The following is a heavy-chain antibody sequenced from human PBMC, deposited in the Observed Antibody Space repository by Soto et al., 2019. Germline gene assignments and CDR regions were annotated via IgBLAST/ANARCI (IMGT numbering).Heavy chain of an antibody. CDR1: GYTFTSYG. J-gene: IGHJ5*02. V-gene: IGHV1-18*01. CDR2: ISAYNGNT. D-gene: IGHD1-1*01. Sequence: QVQLVQSGAEVKKPGASVKVSCKASGYTFTSYGISWVRQASGQGLEWMGWISAYNGNTKYAQKPXGXVXMXXDTSTSTAYMELRSLRSDDTAVYYCARDEAYKWNDGGWFDPWGQGTLVTVSS. CDR3: ARDEAYKWNDGGWFDP.